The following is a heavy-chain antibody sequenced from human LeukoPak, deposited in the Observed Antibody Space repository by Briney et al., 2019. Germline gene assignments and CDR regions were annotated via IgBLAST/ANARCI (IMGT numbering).Heavy chain of an antibody. CDR1: GGTFNSYA. CDR2: IIPIFGTA. J-gene: IGHJ4*01. Sequence: GASVKVSCTASGGTFNSYAISWVRQAPGQGLEWMGGIIPIFGTANYAQKFQGRVTITTDESTSTAYMELSSLRSEDTAVYYCAREELPGNLDYWGQEPWSPSPQ. D-gene: IGHD4-23*01. CDR3: AREELPGNLDY. V-gene: IGHV1-69*05.